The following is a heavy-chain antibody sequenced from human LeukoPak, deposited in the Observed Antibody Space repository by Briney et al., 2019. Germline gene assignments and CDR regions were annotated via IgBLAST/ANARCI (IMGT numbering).Heavy chain of an antibody. CDR1: GFSFSNFD. CDR3: TRSYDFWSGYYFWY. J-gene: IGHJ4*02. V-gene: IGHV3-30*03. D-gene: IGHD3-3*01. Sequence: GRSLRLSCAGSGFSFSNFDMHWVRQAPGKGLEWVAVISYDGTNKFYADSVKGRFTISRDNSKNTLYLQMTSLKTEDTAVYYCTRSYDFWSGYYFWYWGQGTLVTVSS. CDR2: ISYDGTNK.